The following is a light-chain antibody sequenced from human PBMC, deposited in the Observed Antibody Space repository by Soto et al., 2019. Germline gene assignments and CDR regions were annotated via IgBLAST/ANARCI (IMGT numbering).Light chain of an antibody. J-gene: IGKJ1*01. CDR3: XXYXXXXT. CDR2: KAS. CDR1: QSISSW. V-gene: IGKV1-5*03. Sequence: DIPMTQSPSTLSASVRDRVTITCRASQSISSWLAWYQQKPGKAPKLLIYKASSLESGVPSRFSGSGSGTEFTLTISSLQXXDXXXXXXXXYXXXXTFGQGTKVEIK.